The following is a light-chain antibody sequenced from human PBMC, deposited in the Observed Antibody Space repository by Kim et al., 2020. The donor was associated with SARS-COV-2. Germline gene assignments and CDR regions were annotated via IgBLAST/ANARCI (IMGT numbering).Light chain of an antibody. V-gene: IGLV2-14*03. CDR3: SSYTSSSTRV. CDR2: DVS. J-gene: IGLJ3*02. CDR1: SSDVGGYNY. Sequence: GQSITISCTGTSSDVGGYNYVSWYQQHPGKAPKLMIYDVSNRPSGVTNRFSGSKSGNTASLTISGLQAEDEADYYCSSYTSSSTRVFGVGTQLTVL.